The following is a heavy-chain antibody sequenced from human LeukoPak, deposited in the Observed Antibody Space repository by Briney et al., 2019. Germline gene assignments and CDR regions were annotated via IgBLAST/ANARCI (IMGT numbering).Heavy chain of an antibody. V-gene: IGHV3-11*06. Sequence: GGSLRLSCAASGFTFSDYYMSWIRQAPGKGLEWVSSISSSSSYIYYADSVKGRFTISRDNAKNSLYLQMNSLRAEDTAVYYCARSHQTATALDYWGQGTLVTVSS. CDR3: ARSHQTATALDY. J-gene: IGHJ4*02. D-gene: IGHD5-24*01. CDR1: GFTFSDYY. CDR2: ISSSSSYI.